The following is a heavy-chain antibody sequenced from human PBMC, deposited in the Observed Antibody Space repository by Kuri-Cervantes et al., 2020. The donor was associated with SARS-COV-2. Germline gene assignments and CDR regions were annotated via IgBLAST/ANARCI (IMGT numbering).Heavy chain of an antibody. V-gene: IGHV3-74*01. D-gene: IGHD2-15*01. CDR1: GFTFSSYW. CDR3: ARDQVVGWRDYYYYMDV. CDR2: INSDGSST. J-gene: IGHJ6*03. Sequence: GGSLRLSCAASGFTFSSYWMHWVRQAPGKGLVWVSRINSDGSSTSYADSVKGRFTISRDNAKNSLYLQMNSLRAEDTAVYYCARDQVVGWRDYYYYMDVWGKGTTVTVSS.